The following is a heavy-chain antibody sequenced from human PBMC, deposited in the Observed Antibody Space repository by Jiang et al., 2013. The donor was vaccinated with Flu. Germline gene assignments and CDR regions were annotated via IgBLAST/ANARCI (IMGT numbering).Heavy chain of an antibody. V-gene: IGHV1-2*02. J-gene: IGHJ5*02. CDR3: ARVGTAMVMDWFDP. CDR2: INPNSGGT. Sequence: GAEVKKPGASVKVSCKASGYTFTGYYMHWVRQAPGQGLEWTGWINPNSGGTNYAQKFQGRVTMTRDTSISTAYMELSRLRSDDTAVYYCARVGTAMVMDWFDPWGQGTLVTVSS. CDR1: GYTFTGYY. D-gene: IGHD5-18*01.